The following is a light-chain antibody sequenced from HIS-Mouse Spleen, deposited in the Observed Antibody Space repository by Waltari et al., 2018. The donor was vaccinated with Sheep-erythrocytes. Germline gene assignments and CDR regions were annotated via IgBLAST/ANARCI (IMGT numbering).Light chain of an antibody. CDR1: SSDVGGYNY. CDR2: EVS. CDR3: SSYAGSNNWV. Sequence: QSALTQPPSASGSPGQSVTISCTGTSSDVGGYNYVSWYQQHPGKAPKLMIYEVSKRPSGVPGRFSGSKSGTTASLPVSGLQAEDEADYYCSSYAGSNNWVFGGGTKLTVL. J-gene: IGLJ3*02. V-gene: IGLV2-8*01.